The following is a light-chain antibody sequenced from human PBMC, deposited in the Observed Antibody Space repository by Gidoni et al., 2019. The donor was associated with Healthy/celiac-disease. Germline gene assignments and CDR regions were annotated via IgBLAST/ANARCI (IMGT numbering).Light chain of an antibody. J-gene: IGKJ1*01. CDR1: QSISNY. CDR3: QKYNSAPRT. V-gene: IGKV1-27*01. Sequence: LQMPHSPSSLSASVGDRVTTTRRASQSISNYLAWYQQKPEKVTQLLIYAASTLQSGVPTRFSGSGSGTDFTLTISSLQPEDVATYYCQKYNSAPRTFGQGTKVEIK. CDR2: AAS.